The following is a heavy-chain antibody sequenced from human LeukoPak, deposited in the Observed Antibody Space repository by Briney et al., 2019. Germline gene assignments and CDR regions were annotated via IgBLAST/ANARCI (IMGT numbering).Heavy chain of an antibody. Sequence: PSEPLSLTCAVSGGSISNYYWSWIRQPPGKGLEWIGDIYYSGSTNYNPSLKSRVTISVDTSKNQFSLKLSSVTAADTAVYYCARDHPGEGGSYYDYWGQGTLVTVSS. D-gene: IGHD1-26*01. CDR3: ARDHPGEGGSYYDY. V-gene: IGHV4-59*01. CDR2: IYYSGST. CDR1: GGSISNYY. J-gene: IGHJ4*02.